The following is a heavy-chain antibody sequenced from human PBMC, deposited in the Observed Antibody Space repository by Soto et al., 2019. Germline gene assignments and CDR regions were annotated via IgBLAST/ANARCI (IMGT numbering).Heavy chain of an antibody. D-gene: IGHD2-15*01. CDR3: ARDPGGGSGYGGGVCYYYGMDV. CDR1: GGTFSSYT. V-gene: IGHV1-69*08. J-gene: IGHJ6*02. Sequence: QVQLVQSGAEVKKPGSSVKVSCKASGGTFSSYTISWVRQAPGQGLEWMGMIIPILGIANYAKKFQGRVTITADKSTSTDYWELSSLRSEDTAVYYCARDPGGGSGYGGGVCYYYGMDVWGQGTTVTVSS. CDR2: IIPILGIA.